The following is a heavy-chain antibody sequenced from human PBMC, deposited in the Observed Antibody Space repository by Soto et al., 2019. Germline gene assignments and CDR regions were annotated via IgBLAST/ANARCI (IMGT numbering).Heavy chain of an antibody. V-gene: IGHV4-34*01. CDR3: ARVMYSSSWDFDY. CDR1: GGSFSGYY. J-gene: IGHJ4*02. D-gene: IGHD6-13*01. CDR2: INHSGST. Sequence: SETLSLTCAVYGGSFSGYYWSWIRQPPGKGLEWIGEINHSGSTNYNPYLKSRVTISVDTSKNQFSRKLSSVTAADTAVYYCARVMYSSSWDFDYWGQGTLVTVSS.